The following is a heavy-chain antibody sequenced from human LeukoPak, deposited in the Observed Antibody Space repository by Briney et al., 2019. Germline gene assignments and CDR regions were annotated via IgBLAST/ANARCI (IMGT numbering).Heavy chain of an antibody. CDR1: GFAFSAYE. CDR3: PTLGYHLDS. J-gene: IGHJ4*02. CDR2: MSGTDTTR. V-gene: IGHV3-48*03. Sequence: PGGSLRLSCVASGFAFSAYEMNWVRQAPGKGLEWVAYMSGTDTTRYYADSVRGRFTISRDNAKNSLYLQMSSLRVEDTALYYCPTLGYHLDSWGQGTPVTVSS. D-gene: IGHD3-22*01.